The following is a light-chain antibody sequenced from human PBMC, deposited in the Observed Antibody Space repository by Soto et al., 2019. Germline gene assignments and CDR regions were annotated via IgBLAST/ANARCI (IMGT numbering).Light chain of an antibody. CDR1: QSISSW. CDR3: QQSYSSPPT. CDR2: KAS. V-gene: IGKV1-5*03. J-gene: IGKJ1*01. Sequence: DIQMSQSPSTLSAYVGDRVTITCRASQSISSWLAWYQQKPGKAPKLLIYKASTLKSGVPSRFSGSRSGPDFTLTISSLQPEDFATYYCQQSYSSPPTFGQGTKVDIK.